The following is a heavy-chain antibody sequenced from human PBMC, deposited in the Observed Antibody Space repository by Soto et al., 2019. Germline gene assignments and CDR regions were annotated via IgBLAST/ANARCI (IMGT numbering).Heavy chain of an antibody. V-gene: IGHV1-18*01. CDR3: ARDPALTVKTAQEFDY. CDR2: ISAYNGNT. D-gene: IGHD2-2*01. J-gene: IGHJ4*02. CDR1: GYTFTSYG. Sequence: QVQLVQSGAEVKKPGASVKVSCKVSGYTFTSYGISWVRQAPGQGLEWMGWISAYNGNTNYAQRIQGRVTLTTDTSTSTAYMELRSLRSDDTAVHFCARDPALTVKTAQEFDYWGQGTLVTVSS.